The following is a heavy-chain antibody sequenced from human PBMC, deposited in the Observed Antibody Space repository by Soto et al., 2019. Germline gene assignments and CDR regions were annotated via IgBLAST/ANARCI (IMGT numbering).Heavy chain of an antibody. CDR1: GYSFTSYW. J-gene: IGHJ3*02. V-gene: IGHV5-51*01. D-gene: IGHD3-22*01. Sequence: GESLKISCKGSGYSFTSYWIGWARQMPGKGLEWMGIIYPGDSDTRYSPSFQGQVTISADKSISTAYLQWSSLKASDTAMYYCARPEAPYYYDSSGYYSAFDIWGQGTMVTV. CDR2: IYPGDSDT. CDR3: ARPEAPYYYDSSGYYSAFDI.